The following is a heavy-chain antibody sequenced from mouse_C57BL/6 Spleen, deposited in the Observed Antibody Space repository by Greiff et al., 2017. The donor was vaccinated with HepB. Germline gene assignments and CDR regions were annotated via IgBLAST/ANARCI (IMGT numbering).Heavy chain of an antibody. Sequence: EVKLMESGGGLVQPGGSLSLSCAASGFTFTDYYMSWVRQPPGKALEWLGFIRNKANGYTTEYSASVKGRFTISRDNSKSILYLQMNALSAEDSATYYCARFLPGGYAMDYWGQGTSVTVSS. CDR2: IRNKANGYTT. D-gene: IGHD2-10*01. CDR3: ARFLPGGYAMDY. V-gene: IGHV7-3*01. J-gene: IGHJ4*01. CDR1: GFTFTDYY.